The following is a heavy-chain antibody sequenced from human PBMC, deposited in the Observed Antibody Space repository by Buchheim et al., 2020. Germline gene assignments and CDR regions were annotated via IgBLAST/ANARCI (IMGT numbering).Heavy chain of an antibody. Sequence: QVQLVQSGAEVKKPGASVKVSCKASGYIFTHYVMHWVRQAPGQRLEWMGWINAGNGNTKYSQKFQGRVTITRDTSASTAYMELSSLRSEDTAVYYCARGPDYGDYLWAEVSNWFDPWGQGTL. CDR3: ARGPDYGDYLWAEVSNWFDP. CDR2: INAGNGNT. D-gene: IGHD4-17*01. J-gene: IGHJ5*02. V-gene: IGHV1-3*01. CDR1: GYIFTHYV.